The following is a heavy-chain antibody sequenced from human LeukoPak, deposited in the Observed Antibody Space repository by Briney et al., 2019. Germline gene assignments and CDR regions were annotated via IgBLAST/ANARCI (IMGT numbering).Heavy chain of an antibody. CDR2: IIPIFGTA. CDR1: GGTFISYA. V-gene: IGHV1-69*13. J-gene: IGHJ4*02. Sequence: GASVKVSCKASGGTFISYAISWVRQAPGQGLEWMGVIIPIFGTANYAQKFQGRVTITADESTSTAYMELSSMRSEDTAVYYCARGFPNVNKYYDILTGYPYYFDYWGQGTLVTVSS. CDR3: ARGFPNVNKYYDILTGYPYYFDY. D-gene: IGHD3-9*01.